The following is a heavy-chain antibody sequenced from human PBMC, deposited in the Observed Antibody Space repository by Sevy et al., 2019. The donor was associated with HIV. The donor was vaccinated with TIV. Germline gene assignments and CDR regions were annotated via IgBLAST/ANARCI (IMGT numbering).Heavy chain of an antibody. D-gene: IGHD3-10*01. CDR2: LRQDGSEK. Sequence: LSLTCAASGFTFSSYWMTWVRQAPGKGLEWVANLRQDGSEKYYVDSVKGRFTISRDNAKNSLYLQMNSLRAEDTAVYYCARGIYGSGSRLGLGYWGQGTLVTVS. CDR3: ARGIYGSGSRLGLGY. J-gene: IGHJ4*02. V-gene: IGHV3-7*01. CDR1: GFTFSSYW.